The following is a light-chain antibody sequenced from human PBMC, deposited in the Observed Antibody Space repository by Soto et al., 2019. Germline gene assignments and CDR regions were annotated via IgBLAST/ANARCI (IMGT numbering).Light chain of an antibody. CDR2: DAS. Sequence: DIQMTQSPSSLSASVGERVTITCQASQNINNYLNWYQQKPGKAPKLLIYDASSLESGVPSRFSGSGSGTEFTLTISSLQPDDFATYYCQQYNSYSWTFGQGTKVDI. CDR3: QQYNSYSWT. V-gene: IGKV1-5*01. J-gene: IGKJ1*01. CDR1: QNINNY.